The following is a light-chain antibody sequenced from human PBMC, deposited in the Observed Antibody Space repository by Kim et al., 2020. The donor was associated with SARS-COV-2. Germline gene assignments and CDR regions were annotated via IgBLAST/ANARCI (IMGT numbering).Light chain of an antibody. V-gene: IGKV1-39*01. Sequence: ASVGDRVTITCRASQSIGYYLNWYQQTPGKAPKLLISGAASLHTGVPSRFSGSGSGTDFTLTISSLQPEDFATYYCQHSYTTPPTFGGGTKVDIK. CDR1: QSIGYY. J-gene: IGKJ4*01. CDR3: QHSYTTPPT. CDR2: GAA.